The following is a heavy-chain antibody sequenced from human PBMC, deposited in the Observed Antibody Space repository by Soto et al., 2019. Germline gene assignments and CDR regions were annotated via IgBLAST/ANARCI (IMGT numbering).Heavy chain of an antibody. V-gene: IGHV3-33*01. CDR2: IWYDGSNK. CDR1: GFTFSSYG. J-gene: IGHJ4*02. D-gene: IGHD6-6*01. CDR3: ARGLRSVLDY. Sequence: GGSLRLSCAASGFTFSSYGMHWVRQAPGKGLEWVAVIWYDGSNKQYADSVRGRFAIARDNSKNTLYLQVTSLRAEDTAIYYCARGLRSVLDYWGQGALVTVSS.